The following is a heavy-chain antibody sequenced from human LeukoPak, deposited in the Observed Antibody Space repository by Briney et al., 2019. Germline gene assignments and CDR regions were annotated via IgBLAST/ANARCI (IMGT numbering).Heavy chain of an antibody. CDR2: IKQDGSEK. CDR1: GFTFSNYW. J-gene: IGHJ5*02. Sequence: GGSLRLSCAASGFTFSNYWMTWFRQTPGKGLEWVGNIKQDGSEKYYVDSVKGRFTISRDNSKNTLYLQMNSLRAEDTAVYYCAKDMYSSSVPNWFDPWGQGILVTVSS. V-gene: IGHV3-7*03. CDR3: AKDMYSSSVPNWFDP. D-gene: IGHD6-13*01.